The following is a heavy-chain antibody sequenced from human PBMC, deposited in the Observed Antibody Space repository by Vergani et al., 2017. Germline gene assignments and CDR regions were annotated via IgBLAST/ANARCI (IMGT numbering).Heavy chain of an antibody. Sequence: EVQLVESGGGLVKPGGSLRLSCAASGFTFSNAWMSWVRQAPGKGLEWVGRIKSKTDGGTTDYAAPVKGRFTISRDDSKNTLYLQMNSLKTEDTAVYYCTTDFYYYDSSDYFSVDYWGQGTLVTVSS. J-gene: IGHJ4*02. V-gene: IGHV3-15*01. CDR3: TTDFYYYDSSDYFSVDY. CDR1: GFTFSNAW. CDR2: IKSKTDGGTT. D-gene: IGHD3-22*01.